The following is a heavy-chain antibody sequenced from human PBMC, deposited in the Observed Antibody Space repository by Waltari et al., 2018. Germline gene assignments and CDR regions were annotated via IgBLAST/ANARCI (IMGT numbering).Heavy chain of an antibody. V-gene: IGHV5-51*01. CDR3: ARHAYCGSTTCYYYYGMDV. J-gene: IGHJ6*02. D-gene: IGHD2-2*01. CDR1: GASFTTYW. CDR2: IYPGDSDT. Sequence: EVQLVQSGAEVNKPGESLKISCKGSGASFTTYWIGWVRQIPGKGLAWMGVIYPGDSDTRYSPSFQGQVTISADKSISTAYLQWSSLKASDTAMYYCARHAYCGSTTCYYYYGMDVWGQGTTVTVSS.